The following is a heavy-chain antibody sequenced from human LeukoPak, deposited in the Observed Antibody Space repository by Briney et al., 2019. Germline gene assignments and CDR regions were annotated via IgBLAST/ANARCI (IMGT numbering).Heavy chain of an antibody. CDR2: ISAYNGNT. Sequence: GASVTVSCTASGGTFSSYAISWVRQAPGQGLEWMGWISAYNGNTNYAQKLQGRVTMTTDTSTSTAYMELRSLRSDDTAVYYCARNGGKVLRGPSCIDYWGQGTLVTVSS. V-gene: IGHV1-18*01. CDR3: ARNGGKVLRGPSCIDY. J-gene: IGHJ4*02. CDR1: GGTFSSYA. D-gene: IGHD4-23*01.